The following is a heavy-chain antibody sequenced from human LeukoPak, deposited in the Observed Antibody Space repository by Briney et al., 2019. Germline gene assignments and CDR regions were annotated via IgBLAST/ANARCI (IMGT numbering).Heavy chain of an antibody. CDR3: AELGITMIGGV. CDR1: GFTFSSYG. D-gene: IGHD3-10*02. V-gene: IGHV3-48*03. J-gene: IGHJ6*04. Sequence: LSGGSLRLSCGASGFTFSSYGMHWVRQAPGKGLEWVSYISSSGSTIYYADSVKGRFTISRDNAKNSLYLQMNSLRAEDTAVYYCAELGITMIGGVWGKGTTVTISS. CDR2: ISSSGSTI.